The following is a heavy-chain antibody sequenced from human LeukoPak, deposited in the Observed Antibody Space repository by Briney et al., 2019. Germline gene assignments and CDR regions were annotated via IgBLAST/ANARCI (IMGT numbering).Heavy chain of an antibody. D-gene: IGHD6-19*01. CDR1: GFTFTNFG. CDR3: AKDISIGWSFEH. J-gene: IGHJ4*02. V-gene: IGHV3-30*18. Sequence: PGGSLRLSCAAAGFTFTNFGIHWVRLAPGKGLEWVTFISYDGSDKSYADSVKGRFTISRDNSKNTLSLQMNSLRVEDTAVYYCAKDISIGWSFEHWGQGTLVSVSS. CDR2: ISYDGSDK.